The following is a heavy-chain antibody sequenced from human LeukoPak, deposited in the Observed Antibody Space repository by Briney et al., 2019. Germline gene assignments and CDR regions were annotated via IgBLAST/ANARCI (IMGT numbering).Heavy chain of an antibody. D-gene: IGHD2-2*02. CDR2: ISSSGSTI. Sequence: GGSLRLSCAASGFTFSSYEMNWVRQAPGKGLEWVSYISSSGSTIYYADSVKGRFTISRDNAKNSLYLQMNSLRAEDTAVYHCARDHCSSTSCYTDYWGQGTLVTVSS. CDR3: ARDHCSSTSCYTDY. J-gene: IGHJ4*02. CDR1: GFTFSSYE. V-gene: IGHV3-48*03.